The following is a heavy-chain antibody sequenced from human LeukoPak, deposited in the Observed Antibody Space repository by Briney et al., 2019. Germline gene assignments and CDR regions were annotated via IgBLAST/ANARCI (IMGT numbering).Heavy chain of an antibody. J-gene: IGHJ4*02. D-gene: IGHD2-2*01. CDR3: ANGGTYQLLLHIDY. V-gene: IGHV3-30*01. Sequence: GGSLRFSCAASGFTFSSYAMHWVRQAPGKGVEWVAVISYDGSNKYYEDSVTGRFTISRDNSKNTLYLQMNSLRAEDPAVYYCANGGTYQLLLHIDYWGQGTLVTVSS. CDR2: ISYDGSNK. CDR1: GFTFSSYA.